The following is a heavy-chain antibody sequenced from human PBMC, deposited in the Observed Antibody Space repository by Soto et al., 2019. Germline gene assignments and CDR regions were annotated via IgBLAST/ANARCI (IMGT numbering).Heavy chain of an antibody. CDR2: ISAYNGTR. D-gene: IGHD1-26*01. Sequence: ASVKVACKASWDTLTNSYLHWVPQAPGQGLHWLGWISAYNGTRDYAQKLQARVTMTTGRSSNTAYMELRRLRSDDTAVYYCARDVLDRGSYYDYYYGMDVCGKGTTVRVSS. J-gene: IGHJ6*04. CDR1: WDTLTNSY. V-gene: IGHV1-18*01. CDR3: ARDVLDRGSYYDYYYGMDV.